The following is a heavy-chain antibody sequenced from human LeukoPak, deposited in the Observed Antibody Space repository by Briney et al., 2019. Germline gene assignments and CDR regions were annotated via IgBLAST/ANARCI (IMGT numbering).Heavy chain of an antibody. CDR2: ISSSGSTI. V-gene: IGHV3-48*03. Sequence: GGSLRLSCAASGFTFSSYEMNWVRQAPGKGLEWVSYISSSGSTIYYADSVKGRFTISGDNAKNSLYLQMNSLRAEDTAVYYCAREGGEGYSYGITDYWGQGTLVTVSS. CDR1: GFTFSSYE. J-gene: IGHJ4*02. D-gene: IGHD5-18*01. CDR3: AREGGEGYSYGITDY.